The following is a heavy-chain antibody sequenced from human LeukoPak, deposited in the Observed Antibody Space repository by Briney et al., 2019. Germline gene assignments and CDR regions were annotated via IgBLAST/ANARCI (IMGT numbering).Heavy chain of an antibody. J-gene: IGHJ3*02. V-gene: IGHV1-46*01. CDR3: ARAGWLSVAFDI. CDR1: GYTFTGYS. Sequence: GASVKVSCKASGYTFTGYSINWLRQATGQGLEWMGIINPSGGSTSYAQKFQGRVTMTRDTSTSTVYMELSSLRSEDTAVYYCARAGWLSVAFDIWGQGTMVTVSS. D-gene: IGHD5-12*01. CDR2: INPSGGST.